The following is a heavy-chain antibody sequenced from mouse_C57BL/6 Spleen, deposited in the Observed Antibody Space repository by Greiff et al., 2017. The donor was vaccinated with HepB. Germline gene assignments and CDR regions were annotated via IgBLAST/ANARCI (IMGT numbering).Heavy chain of an antibody. J-gene: IGHJ2*01. CDR3: ARRDYYGSSYPLDY. V-gene: IGHV1-69*01. CDR2: IDPSDSYT. D-gene: IGHD1-1*01. Sequence: QVHVKQPGAELVMPGASVKLSCKASGYTFTSYWMHWVKQRPGQGLEWIGEIDPSDSYTNYNQKFKGKSTLTVDKSSSTAYMQLSSLTSEDSAVYYCARRDYYGSSYPLDYWGQGTTLTVSS. CDR1: GYTFTSYW.